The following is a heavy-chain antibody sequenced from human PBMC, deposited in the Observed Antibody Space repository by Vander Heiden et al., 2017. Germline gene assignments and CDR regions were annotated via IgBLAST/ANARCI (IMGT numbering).Heavy chain of an antibody. J-gene: IGHJ3*02. CDR3: AREGGRYSGILDI. CDR2: IYPGGSDT. D-gene: IGHD3-16*01. Sequence: DVQLVQSGAEVKKPGESLQISCKGSGYSFTSYWIGRVPPMPGNALEWMGIIYPGGSDTRYSPAYQGQVTISADKTIRTAYLQWSRVKASGTAMYYCAREGGRYSGILDIWGQGTMVTVSS. CDR1: GYSFTSYW. V-gene: IGHV5-51*01.